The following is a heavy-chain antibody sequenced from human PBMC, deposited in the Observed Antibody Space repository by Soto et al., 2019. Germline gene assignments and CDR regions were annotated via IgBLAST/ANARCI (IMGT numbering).Heavy chain of an antibody. Sequence: GGSLRLSCAASGFTFSSYSMNWVRQAPGKGLEWVSYISSSSSTIYYADSVKGRFTISRDNAKNSLYLQMNSLRDEDTAVYYCAREGFDDSSGYYYLWYYYYGMDVWGQGTTVTVSS. D-gene: IGHD3-22*01. J-gene: IGHJ6*02. CDR1: GFTFSSYS. CDR2: ISSSSSTI. V-gene: IGHV3-48*02. CDR3: AREGFDDSSGYYYLWYYYYGMDV.